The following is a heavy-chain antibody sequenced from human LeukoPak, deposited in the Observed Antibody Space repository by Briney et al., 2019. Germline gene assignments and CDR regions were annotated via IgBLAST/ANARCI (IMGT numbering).Heavy chain of an antibody. D-gene: IGHD3-22*01. CDR1: GYTFTSYA. Sequence: ASVKVSCKASGYTFTSYAMHWVRQAPGLRLEWMGWINAGNGNTKYSQKFQGRVTMTEDTSTDTAYMELSSLRSEDTAVYYCATPRTYYYDSSSYYYFDYWGQGTLVTVSP. CDR2: INAGNGNT. V-gene: IGHV1-3*01. CDR3: ATPRTYYYDSSSYYYFDY. J-gene: IGHJ4*02.